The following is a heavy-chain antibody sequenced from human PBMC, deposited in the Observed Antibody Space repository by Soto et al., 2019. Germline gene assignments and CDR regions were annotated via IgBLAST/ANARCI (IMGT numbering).Heavy chain of an antibody. CDR1: GYPVTAYY. D-gene: IGHD3-3*01. V-gene: IGHV1-2*02. Sequence: QLHLVQSGAVVKKPGASVTVSCSASGYPVTAYYMHWVRQAPGRGLEWMGGINPATGAAKYTQTFQGRVTMTRDTSTSTVFMELGGLTSEATAVFSCARGGGVGVAGSAAFDMWGQGTLVTVSS. J-gene: IGHJ3*02. CDR2: INPATGAA. CDR3: ARGGGVGVAGSAAFDM.